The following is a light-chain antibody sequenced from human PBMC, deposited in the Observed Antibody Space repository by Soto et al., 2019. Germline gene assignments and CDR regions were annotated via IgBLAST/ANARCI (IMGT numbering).Light chain of an antibody. CDR2: GAS. J-gene: IGKJ1*01. Sequence: EIVMTQSPATLSVSPGERATISCRASQSVSSNLAWYQQRPGQAPRLLIYGASGRAPGIPDRFSGSGSGTDFTLTISRLEPEDFAVYYCQQYGSSRWTFGQGTKVDIK. V-gene: IGKV3-20*01. CDR3: QQYGSSRWT. CDR1: QSVSSN.